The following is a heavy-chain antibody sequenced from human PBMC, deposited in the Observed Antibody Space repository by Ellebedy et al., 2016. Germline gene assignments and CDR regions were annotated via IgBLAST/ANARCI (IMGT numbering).Heavy chain of an antibody. Sequence: GESLKISXAASGFTFSSYSMNWVRQAPGKGLEWVSSISSSSSYIYYADSVKGRFTISRDNAKNSLYLQMNSLRAEDTALYYCRHGHYADYWGQGSLVTVSS. CDR1: GFTFSSYS. D-gene: IGHD3/OR15-3a*01. CDR3: RHGHYADY. V-gene: IGHV3-21*04. CDR2: ISSSSSYI. J-gene: IGHJ4*02.